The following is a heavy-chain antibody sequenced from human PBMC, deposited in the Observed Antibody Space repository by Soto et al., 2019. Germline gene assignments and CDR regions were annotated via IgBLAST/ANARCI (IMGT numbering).Heavy chain of an antibody. Sequence: SETLSLTCTVSGASISSNTYYWAWIRRPPGKGLEWIGYIYYAGTTTYNPSLQSRVSISLDTSKNEVSLKLTSVTAADTAVYFCARLGAFYQAMDSWGQGTLVTVSS. J-gene: IGHJ1*01. D-gene: IGHD2-2*01. CDR2: IYYAGTT. V-gene: IGHV4-61*05. CDR1: GASISSNTYY. CDR3: ARLGAFYQAMDS.